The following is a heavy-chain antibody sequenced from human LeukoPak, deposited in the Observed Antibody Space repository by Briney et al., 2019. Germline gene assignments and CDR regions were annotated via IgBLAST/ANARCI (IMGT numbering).Heavy chain of an antibody. CDR3: ARDQGYGYDY. CDR2: ISSSSSTI. D-gene: IGHD5-18*01. Sequence: GGSLRLSCAASGFTFSSYSMNWVRQAPGKGLEWVSYISSSSSTIYYADSVKGRFTISRDNAKNSLYLQMNSLRAEDTAVYYCARDQGYGYDYWGQGTLVTVSS. V-gene: IGHV3-48*01. CDR1: GFTFSSYS. J-gene: IGHJ4*02.